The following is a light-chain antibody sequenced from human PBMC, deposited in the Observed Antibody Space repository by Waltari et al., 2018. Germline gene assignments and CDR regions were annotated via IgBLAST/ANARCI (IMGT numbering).Light chain of an antibody. J-gene: IGKJ1*01. V-gene: IGKV3-20*01. CDR3: QKYERLPAT. CDR2: ETS. CDR1: QSISKY. Sequence: EIMLTQSPATLSLSPGERATLSCRASQSISKYLAWYKQKPGQAPRLRIYETSRRATGIPDRFSVSGSGTDFSLTISRLEPEDFAVYYCQKYERLPATFGQGTKVEFK.